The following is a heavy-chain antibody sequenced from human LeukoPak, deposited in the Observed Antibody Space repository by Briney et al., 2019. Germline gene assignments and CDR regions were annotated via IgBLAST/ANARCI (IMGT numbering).Heavy chain of an antibody. Sequence: PSETLSLTCAVSGGSISSSNWWSWVRQPPGKGLEWIGEIYHSGSTNYNPSLKSRVTISVDNSKNQFSLKLSSVTAADTAVYYCARDPYGSGSSYNWFDPWGQGTLVTVSS. J-gene: IGHJ5*02. D-gene: IGHD3-10*01. CDR3: ARDPYGSGSSYNWFDP. CDR2: IYHSGST. CDR1: GGSISSSNW. V-gene: IGHV4-4*02.